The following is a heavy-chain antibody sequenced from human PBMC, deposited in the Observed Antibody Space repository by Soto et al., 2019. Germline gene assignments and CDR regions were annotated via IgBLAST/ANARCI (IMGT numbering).Heavy chain of an antibody. D-gene: IGHD3-16*01. CDR3: VCGGNFFIY. J-gene: IGHJ4*02. Sequence: EVQLVESGGGLVQPGGSLRLYCAASGFTFSTYWMTWVRQPPGKGLEWVANMDQDGSETYYVDSVRGRFTVSRDNAKNSLYLQMNSLRVEDTAVYYCVCGGNFFIYWGQGTLFTVSP. CDR2: MDQDGSET. CDR1: GFTFSTYW. V-gene: IGHV3-7*01.